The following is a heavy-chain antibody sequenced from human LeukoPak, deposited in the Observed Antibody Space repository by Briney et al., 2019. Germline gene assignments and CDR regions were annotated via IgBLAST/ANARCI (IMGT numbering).Heavy chain of an antibody. CDR3: ASATLRCSGGSCYEMDV. Sequence: SVKVSCKASGGTFSSYIITWVRQAPGQGLEWMGRIIPIFGTPDYAQKFQGRVTITADKSTSTAYMELSSLRSEDTAVYYCASATLRCSGGSCYEMDVWGKGTTVTVSS. V-gene: IGHV1-69*06. CDR1: GGTFSSYI. CDR2: IIPIFGTP. J-gene: IGHJ6*04. D-gene: IGHD2-15*01.